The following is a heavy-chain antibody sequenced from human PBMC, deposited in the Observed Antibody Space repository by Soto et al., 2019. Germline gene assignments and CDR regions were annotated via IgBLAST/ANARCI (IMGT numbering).Heavy chain of an antibody. CDR1: GGSISSYY. J-gene: IGHJ6*03. CDR2: INYSGST. D-gene: IGHD3-3*01. CDR3: ARVPFWSGYYKYYYMDV. Sequence: PSETLSLTCTVSGGSISSYYWSWIRQPPGKGLKWIREINYSGSTNYNPSLKSRVTISVDTSKKQFSLKLSSVTAADTAVYYCARVPFWSGYYKYYYMDVWGKGTTVTVSS. V-gene: IGHV4-59*12.